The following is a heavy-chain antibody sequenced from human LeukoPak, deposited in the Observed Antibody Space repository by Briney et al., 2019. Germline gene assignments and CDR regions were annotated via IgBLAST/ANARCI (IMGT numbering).Heavy chain of an antibody. CDR3: ARGSVTIDCSGGSCYRLDP. V-gene: IGHV1-8*02. J-gene: IGHJ5*02. D-gene: IGHD2-15*01. Sequence: ASVKVSCKASGYTFTGYYMHWVRQAPGQGLEWMGWMNFNTGNTDYPQRFQGRVTMTRDTSIRTAYMEVSSLRSEDTAIYYCARGSVTIDCSGGSCYRLDPWGQGTLVTVSS. CDR1: GYTFTGYY. CDR2: MNFNTGNT.